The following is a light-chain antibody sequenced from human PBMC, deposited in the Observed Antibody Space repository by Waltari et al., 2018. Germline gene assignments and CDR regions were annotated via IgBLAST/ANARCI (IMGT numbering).Light chain of an antibody. J-gene: IGLJ2*01. Sequence: QSALTQPRPVSGSPGQSVTISCTGTSSDVGSYNYASWYQQYPGKVPKLMIYDVSKRPSGVPDRFSGSKSGNTASLTISGLQAEDEADYYCCSYAGSYVVFGGGTKLTVL. CDR2: DVS. V-gene: IGLV2-11*01. CDR3: CSYAGSYVV. CDR1: SSDVGSYNY.